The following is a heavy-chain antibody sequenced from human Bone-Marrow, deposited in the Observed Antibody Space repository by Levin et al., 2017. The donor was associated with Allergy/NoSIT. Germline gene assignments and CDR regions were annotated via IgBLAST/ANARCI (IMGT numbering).Heavy chain of an antibody. CDR3: ARVSVTDGDFNYGLDV. CDR1: GFKFDDYG. J-gene: IGHJ6*02. Sequence: PGGSLRLSCVASGFKFDDYGLNWVRQRPRKGLEWVSGINWSGSFTGYADSVKGRFTIFRDKSKNSLILQMGSLRVEDTALYYCARVSVTDGDFNYGLDVWGQGTAVTVSS. CDR2: INWSGSFT. D-gene: IGHD3-10*01. V-gene: IGHV3-20*04.